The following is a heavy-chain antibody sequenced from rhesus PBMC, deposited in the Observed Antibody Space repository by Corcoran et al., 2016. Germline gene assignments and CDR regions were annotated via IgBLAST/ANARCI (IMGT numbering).Heavy chain of an antibody. CDR3: ARETYYNIWTGGNEGLDS. D-gene: IGHD3-3*01. Sequence: EVQLVESGGGLAKPGGSLRLSCAASGFTFSDYYMDWVRQAPGKGLEWVTRISNGGGGQWSADSVKGRFTISREDSKSIASLQMNSLKTEDTAVYYCARETYYNIWTGGNEGLDSWGQGVVVTVSS. CDR2: ISNGGGGQ. V-gene: IGHV3-178*01. CDR1: GFTFSDYY. J-gene: IGHJ6*01.